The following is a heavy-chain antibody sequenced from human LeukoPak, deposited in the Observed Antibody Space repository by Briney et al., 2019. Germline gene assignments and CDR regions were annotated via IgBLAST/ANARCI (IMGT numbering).Heavy chain of an antibody. CDR3: ARARAFDI. CDR2: ISGSGGST. CDR1: GFTLSNYG. Sequence: HGGSLRLSCAASGFTLSNYGMHWVRQAPGKGLEYVSAISGSGGSTYYANSVKGRFTISRDISNNTLHLQMGSLRVEDMAVYYCARARAFDIWGQGTVVTVSS. V-gene: IGHV3-64*01. J-gene: IGHJ3*02.